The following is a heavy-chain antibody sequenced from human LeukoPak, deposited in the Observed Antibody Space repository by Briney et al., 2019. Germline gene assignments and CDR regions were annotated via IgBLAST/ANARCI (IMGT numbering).Heavy chain of an antibody. CDR3: ASSEDSSGWYYFDY. CDR2: IYPGDSDT. Sequence: MPGESLKISCQGSEYSFSNYWIGWVRQMPGKGLEWMGIIYPGDSDTRYSPSFEGQVTISVDKSISTVYLQWSSLKASDTAMYYCASSEDSSGWYYFDYWGQGTLVTVSS. CDR1: EYSFSNYW. V-gene: IGHV5-51*01. J-gene: IGHJ4*02. D-gene: IGHD6-19*01.